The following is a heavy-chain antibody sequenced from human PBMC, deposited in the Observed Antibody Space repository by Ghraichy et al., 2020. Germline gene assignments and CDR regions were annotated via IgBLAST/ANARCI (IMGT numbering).Heavy chain of an antibody. CDR1: GFTFSSYS. CDR3: ARISLIAAAGPLDY. CDR2: ISSSSSYI. V-gene: IGHV3-21*01. Sequence: GGSLRLSCAASGFTFSSYSMNWVRQAPGKGLEWVSSISSSSSYIYYADSVKGRFTISRDNAKNSLYLQMNSLRAEDTAVYYCARISLIAAAGPLDYWGQGTLVTVSS. J-gene: IGHJ4*02. D-gene: IGHD6-13*01.